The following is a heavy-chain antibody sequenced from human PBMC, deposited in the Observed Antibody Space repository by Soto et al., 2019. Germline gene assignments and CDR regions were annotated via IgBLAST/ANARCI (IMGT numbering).Heavy chain of an antibody. J-gene: IGHJ6*02. D-gene: IGHD6-19*01. Sequence: QVQSVESGGGVVQPGRSLRLSCAASGFSFSRHGMHWVRQAPGKGLEWVAVISYDGSNQDYADSVKGRFSISRDNSKNTVYLQMNSLRVEDSAVYYCARDRSSTYYYYGMDLWGQGTTVTVSS. CDR3: ARDRSSTYYYYGMDL. CDR2: ISYDGSNQ. CDR1: GFSFSRHG. V-gene: IGHV3-30-3*01.